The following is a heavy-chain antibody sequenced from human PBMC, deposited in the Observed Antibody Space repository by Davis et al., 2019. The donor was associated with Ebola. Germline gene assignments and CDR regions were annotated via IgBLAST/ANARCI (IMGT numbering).Heavy chain of an antibody. CDR2: ISSSSSYI. CDR3: AKDVAIFGVDIRGMENCYMDV. CDR1: GFTFSSYS. J-gene: IGHJ6*03. V-gene: IGHV3-21*01. Sequence: PGGSLRLSCAASGFTFSSYSMNWVRQALGKGLEWVSSISSSSSYIYYADSVKGRFTISRDNAKNSLYLQMNSLRAEDTAVYYCAKDVAIFGVDIRGMENCYMDVWGKGTTVTVSS. D-gene: IGHD3-3*02.